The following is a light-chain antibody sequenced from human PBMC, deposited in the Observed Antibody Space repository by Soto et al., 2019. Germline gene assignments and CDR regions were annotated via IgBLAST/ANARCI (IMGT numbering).Light chain of an antibody. J-gene: IGKJ1*01. Sequence: DIQMTQAPSTLSASVGDRVTITCRASQSISYWLAWYQQKPGKAPNLLIYDASNLESGVPSRFSGSGFGTEFTLTISSLQPDDFAIYYCQQYNSYSWTFGQGTKVDIK. CDR3: QQYNSYSWT. V-gene: IGKV1-5*01. CDR2: DAS. CDR1: QSISYW.